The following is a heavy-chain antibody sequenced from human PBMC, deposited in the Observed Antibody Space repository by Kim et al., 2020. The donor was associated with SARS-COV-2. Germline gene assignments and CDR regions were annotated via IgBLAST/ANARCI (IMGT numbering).Heavy chain of an antibody. CDR2: IIPIFGTA. Sequence: SVKVSCKASGGTFSSYAISWVRQAPGKGLEWMGGIIPIFGTANYAQKFQGRVTITADESTSTAYMELSSLRSEDTAVYYCARALWSKHYSYYGMDVWGQESTVTVFS. CDR1: GGTFSSYA. J-gene: IGHJ6*02. CDR3: ARALWSKHYSYYGMDV. V-gene: IGHV1-69*13. D-gene: IGHD3-3*01.